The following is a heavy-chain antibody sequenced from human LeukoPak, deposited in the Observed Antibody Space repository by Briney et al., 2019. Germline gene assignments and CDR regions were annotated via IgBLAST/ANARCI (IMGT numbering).Heavy chain of an antibody. CDR1: GYTFTSYD. Sequence: ASVKVSCKASGYTFTSYDINWVRQATGQGLEWMGWINPNSGGTNYAQKFQGRVTMTRDTSISTAYMELSRLRSDDTAVYYCARALQDYDSSDYWGQGTLVTVSS. J-gene: IGHJ4*02. D-gene: IGHD3-22*01. CDR3: ARALQDYDSSDY. CDR2: INPNSGGT. V-gene: IGHV1-2*02.